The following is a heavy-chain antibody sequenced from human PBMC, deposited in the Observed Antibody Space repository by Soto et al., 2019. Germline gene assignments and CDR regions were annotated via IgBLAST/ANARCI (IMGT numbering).Heavy chain of an antibody. CDR3: ARDLGDYLYFDY. CDR2: INHSGST. J-gene: IGHJ4*02. CDR1: GGSFIGYY. V-gene: IGHV4-34*01. D-gene: IGHD4-17*01. Sequence: PSETLSLTCAVYGGSFIGYYWSWIRQPPWKGLEWIGEINHSGSTNYNPSLKSRVTISVDTSKNQFSLKLSSVTAADTAVYYCARDLGDYLYFDYWGQGTLVT.